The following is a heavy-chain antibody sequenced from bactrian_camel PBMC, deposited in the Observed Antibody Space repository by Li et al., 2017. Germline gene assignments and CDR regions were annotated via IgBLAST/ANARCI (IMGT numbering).Heavy chain of an antibody. CDR3: AADVGPGGYSGDYCGEGFGY. D-gene: IGHD2*01. CDR1: EYTYTDWC. Sequence: DVQLVESGGDSVQAGGSLRLSCAVSEYTYTDWCMAWFRQAPGKEREGVATVYTVRGTTYHADSVKGRFAISRDSINNTVYLEMNSLKPEDTAMYYCAADVGPGGYSGDYCGEGFGYWGQGTQVTVS. CDR2: VYTVRGTT. V-gene: IGHV3S40*01. J-gene: IGHJ6*01.